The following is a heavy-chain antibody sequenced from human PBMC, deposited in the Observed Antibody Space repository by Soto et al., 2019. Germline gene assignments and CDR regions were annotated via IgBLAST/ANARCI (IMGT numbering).Heavy chain of an antibody. CDR2: IYPGDSNT. CDR1: GYSFTSYW. J-gene: IGHJ2*01. V-gene: IGHV5-51*01. CDR3: ARAYYYTSGSYYLRYFDL. D-gene: IGHD3-10*01. Sequence: EVQLVQSGAEVKKPGESLKISCKGSGYSFTSYWIGWVRQMPGKGLEWMGIIYPGDSNTRYSPSFQGQVTISADKSISTAYLQWSSRKASDTAMYYCARAYYYTSGSYYLRYFDLWGRGTLVTVSS.